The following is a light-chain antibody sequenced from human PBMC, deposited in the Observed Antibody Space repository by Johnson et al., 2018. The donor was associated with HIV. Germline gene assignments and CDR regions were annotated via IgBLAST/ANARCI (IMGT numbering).Light chain of an antibody. Sequence: HSVLTQPPSVSAAPGQKVTISCSGSSSNIGNYYVSWYQQLPGRAPKLLIYEDKKRPSRIPDRFSGSKSGTSTTLGITGLWPADEADYYCVTWDSSLRGGFFGTGTKVTVL. CDR2: EDK. CDR1: SSNIGNYY. CDR3: VTWDSSLRGGF. J-gene: IGLJ1*01. V-gene: IGLV1-51*02.